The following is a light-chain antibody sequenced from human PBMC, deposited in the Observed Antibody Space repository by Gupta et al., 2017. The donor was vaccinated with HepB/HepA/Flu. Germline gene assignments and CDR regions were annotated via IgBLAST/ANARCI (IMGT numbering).Light chain of an antibody. V-gene: IGLV8-61*01. CDR1: SGSVSATYY. J-gene: IGLJ2*01. CDR3: VLYIGTGVVV. Sequence: QSVVTQEPSFSVSPGATVTLTCGLTSGSVSATYYPSWYQQTPGQAPRMLIYATNSRSSGVPDRFSGSILGNKAALTITGVQAEDESDYYCVLYIGTGVVVIGGGTKLTVL. CDR2: ATN.